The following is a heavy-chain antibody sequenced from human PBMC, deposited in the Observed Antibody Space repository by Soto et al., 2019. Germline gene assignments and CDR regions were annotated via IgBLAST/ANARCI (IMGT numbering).Heavy chain of an antibody. Sequence: QITLKESGPTLVKPTQTLTLTCTFSGFSLSAARVGVGWIRQPPGKALEWLALIYWDDDKRYRPFLKSRLTITMPTANTKVVVTMTIMDPVDTATYNCARAYIGTIWSEDSFDDWGQGTVVTVSS. V-gene: IGHV2-5*02. D-gene: IGHD2-21*01. CDR3: ARAYIGTIWSEDSFDD. CDR1: GFSLSAARVG. J-gene: IGHJ3*01. CDR2: IYWDDDK.